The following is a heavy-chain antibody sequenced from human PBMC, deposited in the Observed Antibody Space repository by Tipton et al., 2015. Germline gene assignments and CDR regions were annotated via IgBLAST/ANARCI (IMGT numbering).Heavy chain of an antibody. CDR2: IRSNGDRT. CDR3: AKVVRSGIGSPLAFEV. V-gene: IGHV3-23*01. Sequence: SLRLSCAASGFTFNDYPMSWFRQAPGKGLEWVSGIRSNGDRTYYAGSVKGRFTISRDNSKNTLSLQMNSLRAEDTAVYYCAKVVRSGIGSPLAFEVWGQGTMVTVSS. CDR1: GFTFNDYP. J-gene: IGHJ3*01. D-gene: IGHD1-26*01.